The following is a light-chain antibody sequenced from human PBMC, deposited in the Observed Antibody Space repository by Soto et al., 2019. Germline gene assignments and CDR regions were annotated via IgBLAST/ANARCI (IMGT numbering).Light chain of an antibody. CDR2: AAS. V-gene: IGKV1-39*01. CDR3: QQTHSTPVT. CDR1: QNVYNY. J-gene: IGKJ5*01. Sequence: MSQSPSSQSASVGDIVTVTLRTSQNVYNYLNCYQQKPGKAPKLLIYAASSVQSGVPLRFSGSGSGTDFTLTISSLQPEDFATYYCQQTHSTPVTFGQRTRLEIK.